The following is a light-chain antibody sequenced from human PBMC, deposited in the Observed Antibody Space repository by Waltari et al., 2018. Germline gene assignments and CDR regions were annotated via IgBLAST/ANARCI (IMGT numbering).Light chain of an antibody. CDR1: NIGTKT. CDR2: DDI. CDR3: QVWDIDSDPSVV. Sequence: SYVLTQPPSVSVAPGRTARITCGGNNIGTKTAHCYQQKPGQAPVMVVYDDIDRPSGIPERFSGSNSGNTATLIINRVEAGDEADYYCQVWDIDSDPSVVFGGGTKLTVL. J-gene: IGLJ2*01. V-gene: IGLV3-21*03.